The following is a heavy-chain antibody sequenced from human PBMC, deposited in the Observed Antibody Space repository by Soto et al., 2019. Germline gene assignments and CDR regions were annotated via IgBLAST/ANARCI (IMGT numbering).Heavy chain of an antibody. D-gene: IGHD6-13*01. CDR1: GFTFSSYG. CDR3: ASEMIAAAGPFDY. CDR2: IWYDGSNK. V-gene: IGHV3-33*01. Sequence: GGSLRLSCAASGFTFSSYGMHWVRQAPGKGLEWVAVIWYDGSNKYYADSVKGRFTISRDNSKNTLYLQMNSLRAEDTAVYYCASEMIAAAGPFDYWGQGSLVTVSS. J-gene: IGHJ4*02.